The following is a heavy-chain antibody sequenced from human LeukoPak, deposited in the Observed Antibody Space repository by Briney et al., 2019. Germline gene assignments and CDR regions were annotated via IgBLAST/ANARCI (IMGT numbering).Heavy chain of an antibody. Sequence: PGGSLRLSCAASGFTVSSNYMSWVRQAPGKGLEWVSVIYSGGSIYYADSVKGRFTISRDNSKNTLYLQMNSLRAEDTAVYYCARASGYSSSLELDYWGQGTLVTVSS. CDR1: GFTVSSNY. V-gene: IGHV3-66*01. J-gene: IGHJ4*02. CDR3: ARASGYSSSLELDY. CDR2: IYSGGSI. D-gene: IGHD6-13*01.